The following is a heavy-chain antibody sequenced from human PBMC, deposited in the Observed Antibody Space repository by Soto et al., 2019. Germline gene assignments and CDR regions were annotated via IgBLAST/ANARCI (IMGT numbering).Heavy chain of an antibody. CDR1: GGSVSSVGYY. D-gene: IGHD2-8*01. J-gene: IGHJ4*02. V-gene: IGHV4-31*03. Sequence: SETLSLTCTVPGGSVSSVGYYWSWIRQHPGKGLEWIGYITYSGNTYYNPSLESRVTMSADTSKNQFSLKLSSVTAADTAVYFCVRGGSCTNGVCSVFDYWGQGTLVTVSS. CDR3: VRGGSCTNGVCSVFDY. CDR2: ITYSGNT.